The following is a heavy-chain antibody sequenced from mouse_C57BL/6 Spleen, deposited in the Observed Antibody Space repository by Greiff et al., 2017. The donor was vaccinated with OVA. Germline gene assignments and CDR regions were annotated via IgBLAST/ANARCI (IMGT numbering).Heavy chain of an antibody. Sequence: QVQLQQPGAELVRPGSSVKLSCTASGYTFTSYWMDWVKQRPGQGLEWIGNIYPSDSETHYNQKFKDKATLPVDKSSSTAYMQLRSRTADDAAVYYCGRKGGDDYEGYWGQGTTLTVSS. CDR1: GYTFTSYW. CDR2: IYPSDSET. CDR3: GRKGGDDYEGY. V-gene: IGHV1-61*01. D-gene: IGHD2-4*01. J-gene: IGHJ2*01.